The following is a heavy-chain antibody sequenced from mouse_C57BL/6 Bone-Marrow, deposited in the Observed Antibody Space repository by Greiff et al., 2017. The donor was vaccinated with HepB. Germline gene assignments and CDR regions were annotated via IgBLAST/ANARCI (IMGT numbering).Heavy chain of an antibody. CDR1: GYTFTSYW. V-gene: IGHV1-69*01. CDR3: ARRRGGSYWYFDV. CDR2: IDPSDSYT. J-gene: IGHJ1*03. Sequence: VQLQQPGAELVMPGASVKLSCKASGYTFTSYWMHWVEQRPGQGLEWIGEIDPSDSYTNYNQKFKGKSTLTVDKSSSTAYMQLSSLTSEDSAVYYCARRRGGSYWYFDVWGTGTTVTVSS. D-gene: IGHD1-1*02.